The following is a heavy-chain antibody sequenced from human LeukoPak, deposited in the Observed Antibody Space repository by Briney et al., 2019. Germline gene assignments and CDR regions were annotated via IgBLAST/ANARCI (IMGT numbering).Heavy chain of an antibody. V-gene: IGHV4-34*01. J-gene: IGHJ4*02. Sequence: SETLSLTCAVYGGSFSGYYWSWIRQPPGKGLEWIGEINHSGSTNYNPSLKSRVTISVDTSKIHFSLKLSSVTAADTAVYYCASRDCGGDCYSGWGIDYWGQGTLVTVSS. CDR1: GGSFSGYY. D-gene: IGHD2-21*02. CDR2: INHSGST. CDR3: ASRDCGGDCYSGWGIDY.